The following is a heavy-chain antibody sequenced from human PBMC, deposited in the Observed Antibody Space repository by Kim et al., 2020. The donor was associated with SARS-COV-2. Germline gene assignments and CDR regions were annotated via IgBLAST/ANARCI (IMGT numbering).Heavy chain of an antibody. CDR2: INHSGST. D-gene: IGHD3-10*01. Sequence: SETLSLTCAVYGGSFSGYYWSWIRQPPGKGLEWIGEINHSGSTNYNPSLKSRVTISVDTSKNQFSLKLSSVTAADTAVYYCARGLVYLWFGELNYNWFDPWGQGTLVTVSS. V-gene: IGHV4-34*01. CDR1: GGSFSGYY. J-gene: IGHJ5*02. CDR3: ARGLVYLWFGELNYNWFDP.